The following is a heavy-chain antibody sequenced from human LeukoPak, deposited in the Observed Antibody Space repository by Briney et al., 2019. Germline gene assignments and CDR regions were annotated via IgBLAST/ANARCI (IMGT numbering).Heavy chain of an antibody. V-gene: IGHV4-59*01. Sequence: PSETLSLTCTVSGGSISSYYWGWIRQPPGKGLEWIGYIYYSGSTNYNPSLKSRVTISVDTSKNQFSLKLSSVTAADTAVYYCARASVTINYDYWGQGTLVTVSP. CDR3: ARASVTINYDY. CDR1: GGSISSYY. CDR2: IYYSGST. J-gene: IGHJ4*02. D-gene: IGHD3-10*01.